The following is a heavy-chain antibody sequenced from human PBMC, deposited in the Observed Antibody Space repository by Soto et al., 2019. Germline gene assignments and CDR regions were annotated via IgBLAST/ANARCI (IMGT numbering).Heavy chain of an antibody. D-gene: IGHD3-22*01. CDR2: IKQDGSEK. CDR3: ARERYYYDSSGYYYRSSPPAWLFDY. CDR1: GFTFSSYW. V-gene: IGHV3-7*03. J-gene: IGHJ4*02. Sequence: EVQLVESGGGLVQPGGSLRLSCAASGFTFSSYWMSWVRQAPGKGLEWVANIKQDGSEKYYVDSVKGRFTISRDNDKNSLYLQMNSLRAEDTAVYYCARERYYYDSSGYYYRSSPPAWLFDYWGQGTLVPVSS.